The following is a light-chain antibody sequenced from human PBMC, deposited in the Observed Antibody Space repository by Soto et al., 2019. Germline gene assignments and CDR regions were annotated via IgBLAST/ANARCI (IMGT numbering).Light chain of an antibody. CDR2: EVT. CDR1: SGDIGNYDY. CDR3: SSYAGSNNPYV. V-gene: IGLV2-8*01. J-gene: IGLJ1*01. Sequence: QPVLTQPPSASGSPGQSVTISCTGTSGDIGNYDYVSWYQQHPGKAPKLMIYEVTKRPLGVPDRFSGSKSGNTASLTVSGLQAEDEADYYCSSYAGSNNPYVFGTGTKLTVL.